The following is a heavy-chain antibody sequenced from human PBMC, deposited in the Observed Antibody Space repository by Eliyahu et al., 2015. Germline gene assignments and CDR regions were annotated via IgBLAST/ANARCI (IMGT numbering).Heavy chain of an antibody. J-gene: IGHJ4*02. CDR1: GYSFTSYW. Sequence: EVQLVQSGAEVKKPGESXXIXCXGSGYSFTSYWIGWVRQMPGKGLEWRGIIYPGDSDTRYSPSFQGHVTISADKSISTAYLQWSSLKASDTAMYYCASQTNSWGNWGQGTLVTVSS. CDR3: ASQTNSWGN. CDR2: IYPGDSDT. V-gene: IGHV5-51*01. D-gene: IGHD6-13*01.